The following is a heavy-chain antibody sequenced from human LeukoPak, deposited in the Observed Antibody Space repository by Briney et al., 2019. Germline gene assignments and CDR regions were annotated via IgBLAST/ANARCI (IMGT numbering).Heavy chain of an antibody. D-gene: IGHD3-3*01. CDR1: GFRFDDYG. Sequence: PGGSLRLSCVASGFRFDDYGMRWVRQAPGKGLEWVSYISSSSSTIYYADSVKGRFTISRDNAKNSLYLQMNSLRAEDTAVYYCARERVGGFLEWLDIDYWGQGTLVTVSS. CDR3: ARERVGGFLEWLDIDY. J-gene: IGHJ4*02. V-gene: IGHV3-48*04. CDR2: ISSSSSTI.